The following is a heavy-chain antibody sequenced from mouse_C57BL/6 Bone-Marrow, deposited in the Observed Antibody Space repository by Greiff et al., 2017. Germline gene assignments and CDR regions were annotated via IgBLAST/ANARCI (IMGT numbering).Heavy chain of an antibody. D-gene: IGHD1-1*01. Sequence: VQLKESGAELVKPGASVKLSCTASGFNIKDYYIHWVKQRTEQGLEWIGRIDPEDGETKYAPKFQDKATITADTSPNTAYLQLSSLTSEDTAVYYCTRSLIYYGTNYWGQGTTLTVSS. CDR2: IDPEDGET. CDR3: TRSLIYYGTNY. V-gene: IGHV14-2*01. J-gene: IGHJ2*01. CDR1: GFNIKDYY.